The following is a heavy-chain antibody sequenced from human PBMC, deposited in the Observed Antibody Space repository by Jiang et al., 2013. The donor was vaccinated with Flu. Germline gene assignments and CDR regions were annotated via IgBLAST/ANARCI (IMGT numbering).Heavy chain of an antibody. Sequence: GSGLVKPSETLSLTCTVSGGSISSSSYYWGWIRQPPGKGLEWIGSIYYSGSTYYNPSLKSRVTISVDTSKNQFSLKLSSVTAADTAVYYCARHGPNCSSTSCYVASYYFDYWAREPWSPSPQ. CDR2: IYYSGST. CDR1: GGSISSSSYY. CDR3: ARHGPNCSSTSCYVASYYFDY. J-gene: IGHJ4*02. V-gene: IGHV4-39*01. D-gene: IGHD2-2*01.